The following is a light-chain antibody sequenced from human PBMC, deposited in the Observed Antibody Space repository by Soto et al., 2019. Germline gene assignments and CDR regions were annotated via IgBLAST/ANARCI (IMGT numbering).Light chain of an antibody. CDR3: QQYGSSPWIT. CDR1: QSVSSSY. CDR2: GAS. J-gene: IGKJ5*01. V-gene: IGKV3-20*01. Sequence: EIVLTQSPGTLSLSPGERATLSCRASQSVSSSYLAWYQQKPGQAPRLLIYGASSRATGIPDRFSGSGSGTDFTLTISRLEPEDFAVYYRQQYGSSPWITFGQGTRLEIK.